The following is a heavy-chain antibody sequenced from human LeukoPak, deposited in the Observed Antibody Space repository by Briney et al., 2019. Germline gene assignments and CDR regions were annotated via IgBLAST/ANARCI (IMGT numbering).Heavy chain of an antibody. CDR1: GYTFTGYY. J-gene: IGHJ6*02. CDR2: INPDTGAT. CDR3: TRDHCSYINCYEDYYYGMDV. Sequence: VASVKVSCKASGYTFTGYYMHWVRRAPGQGLEWMGWINPDTGATDIAQKFQGRVTMTRGTSISAAYMELSRLRSDDTAVYYCTRDHCSYINCYEDYYYGMDVWGQGTTVTVSS. D-gene: IGHD2-2*01. V-gene: IGHV1-2*02.